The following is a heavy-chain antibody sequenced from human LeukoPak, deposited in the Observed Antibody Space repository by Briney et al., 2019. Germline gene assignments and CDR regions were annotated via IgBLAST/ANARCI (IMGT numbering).Heavy chain of an antibody. J-gene: IGHJ4*02. CDR2: VYYSGTT. D-gene: IGHD4-17*01. Sequence: PSETLSLTCTVSGGSITSYYWSWIRQPPGKGLEWIGYVYYSGTTIYNPSLKSRVTISVDTSKNQFSLRLSSVTAADTAVYYCARHYGDYVYFDYWGQGTLVTVSS. V-gene: IGHV4-59*08. CDR3: ARHYGDYVYFDY. CDR1: GGSITSYY.